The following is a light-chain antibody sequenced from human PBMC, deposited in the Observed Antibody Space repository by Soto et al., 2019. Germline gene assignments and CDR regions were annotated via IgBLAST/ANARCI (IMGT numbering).Light chain of an antibody. Sequence: QSVLTQPPSASGTPGQRVTLSCSGGASNIGSNYVTWYQQLPGTAPKLVLFGNNQRPSGVPDRISGSRSGTSASLAISGLQSEDAADYYCAAWDDSLNGVLFGGGTKLTVL. CDR1: ASNIGSNY. CDR3: AAWDDSLNGVL. J-gene: IGLJ2*01. CDR2: GNN. V-gene: IGLV1-44*01.